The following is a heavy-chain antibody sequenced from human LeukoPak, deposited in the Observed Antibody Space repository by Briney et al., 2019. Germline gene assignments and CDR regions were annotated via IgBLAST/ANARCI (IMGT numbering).Heavy chain of an antibody. Sequence: GGSLRLSCSASKFSFSAYGMTWVRQAPGKGLEWVSSISSSSSYIYYADSVKGRFTISRDNAKNSLYLQMNSLRAEDTAVYYCARNRGVATITPYYFDYWGQGTLVTVSS. CDR1: KFSFSAYG. CDR3: ARNRGVATITPYYFDY. V-gene: IGHV3-21*01. D-gene: IGHD5-12*01. J-gene: IGHJ4*02. CDR2: ISSSSSYI.